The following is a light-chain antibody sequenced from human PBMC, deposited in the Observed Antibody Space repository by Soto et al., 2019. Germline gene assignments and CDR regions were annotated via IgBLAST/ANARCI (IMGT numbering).Light chain of an antibody. V-gene: IGKV1-27*01. J-gene: IGKJ3*01. CDR2: AAS. Sequence: DIQMTQSPSSLSASVGDRVTITCRASQGISNYLAWYQQKPGKVPKLLIYAASTLQSGVPSRFSGSGSGTDFTITISSLQPEDVATYYCQKYNSASLFTFGTGTKVDIK. CDR3: QKYNSASLFT. CDR1: QGISNY.